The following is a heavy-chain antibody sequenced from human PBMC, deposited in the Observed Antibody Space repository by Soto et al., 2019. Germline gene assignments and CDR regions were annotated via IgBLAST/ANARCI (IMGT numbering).Heavy chain of an antibody. J-gene: IGHJ6*02. D-gene: IGHD2-15*01. CDR3: APLSVSLSGPYGIHV. Sequence: SETLSLTXSASGYSVTSSDYYWAWIRQPPGKGLEWIGSMFYSGLTYYNPSLKSRVTLSVDTSKNQFSVRLNSVTAADTAVYYCAPLSVSLSGPYGIHVWGQGTTVTVSS. CDR2: MFYSGLT. CDR1: GYSVTSSDYY. V-gene: IGHV4-39*01.